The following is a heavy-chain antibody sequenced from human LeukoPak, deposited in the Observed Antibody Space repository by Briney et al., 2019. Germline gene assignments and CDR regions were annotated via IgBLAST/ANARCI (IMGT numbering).Heavy chain of an antibody. CDR1: GFTSNY. D-gene: IGHD6-19*01. CDR3: ATEKPVAGTFLDY. CDR2: IYSGGST. V-gene: IGHV3-53*01. J-gene: IGHJ4*02. Sequence: GGSLRLSCAASGFTSNYMSWVRQAPGKGLEWVSVIYSGGSTDYAGSVRGRFTISRDKSRNTTYLQMNNMRAEDTAVYYCATEKPVAGTFLDYWGQGTLVIVSS.